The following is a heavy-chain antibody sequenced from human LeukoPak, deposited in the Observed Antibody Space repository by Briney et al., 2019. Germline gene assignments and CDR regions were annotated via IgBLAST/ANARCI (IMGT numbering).Heavy chain of an antibody. J-gene: IGHJ6*02. CDR1: GFTVSSNY. Sequence: GGSLRLSCAASGFTVSSNYMGWVRQAPGKGLEWVSVIYSGGSTYYADSVKGRFTISRHNSRNTLYLQMNSLRAEDTAVYYCARAPPQSSGYFHYSYYGMDVWGQGTTVTVSS. CDR3: ARAPPQSSGYFHYSYYGMDV. CDR2: IYSGGST. V-gene: IGHV3-53*04. D-gene: IGHD3-22*01.